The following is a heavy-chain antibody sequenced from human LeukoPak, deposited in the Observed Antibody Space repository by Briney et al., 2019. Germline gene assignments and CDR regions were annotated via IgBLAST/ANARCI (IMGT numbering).Heavy chain of an antibody. D-gene: IGHD4-17*01. CDR3: ATVTTGDYYYYGMDV. J-gene: IGHJ6*02. V-gene: IGHV4-34*01. CDR1: GGSFSGYY. Sequence: SETLSLTCAVYGGSFSGYYWSWIRQPPGKGLEWIGEINHSGSTNYNPSLKSRVTISVDTSKNQFSLKVSSVTAADTAVYYCATVTTGDYYYYGMDVWGQGTTVTVSS. CDR2: INHSGST.